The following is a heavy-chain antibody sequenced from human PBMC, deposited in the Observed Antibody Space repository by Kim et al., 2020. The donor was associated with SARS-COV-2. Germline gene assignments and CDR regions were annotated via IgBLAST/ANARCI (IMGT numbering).Heavy chain of an antibody. CDR1: GYTFTSYY. J-gene: IGHJ5*02. V-gene: IGHV1-46*01. CDR2: INPSGGST. Sequence: ASVKVSCKASGYTFTSYYMHWVRQAPGQGLEWMGIINPSGGSTSYAQKFQGRVTMTRDTSTSTVYMELSSLRSEDTAVYYCARDLRTGTRAYWFDPWGQGTLVTVSS. D-gene: IGHD1-7*01. CDR3: ARDLRTGTRAYWFDP.